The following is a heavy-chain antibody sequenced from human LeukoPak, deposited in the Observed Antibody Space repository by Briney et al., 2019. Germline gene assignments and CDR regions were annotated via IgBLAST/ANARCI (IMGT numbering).Heavy chain of an antibody. J-gene: IGHJ4*02. CDR2: IYSGGIT. Sequence: GGSLRLSCAASGFTVTTNYMSWVRQAPGKGLEWVSVIYSGGITYYADSVKGRFTISRDSSKNTLYLQMNSLRVEDTAVYYCARRHSSGSSWGQGTLVTVSS. CDR3: ARRHSSGSS. CDR1: GFTVTTNY. D-gene: IGHD6-19*01. V-gene: IGHV3-66*02.